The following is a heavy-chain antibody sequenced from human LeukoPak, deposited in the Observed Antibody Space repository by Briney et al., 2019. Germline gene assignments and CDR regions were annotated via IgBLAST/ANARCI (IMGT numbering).Heavy chain of an antibody. J-gene: IGHJ3*02. D-gene: IGHD4-17*01. CDR2: ISSSSSYI. CDR3: ARDPRGLRFDAFDI. Sequence: PGGSLRLSCAASGFTFSSYSMNWVRQAPGKGLEWVSSISSSSSYIYYADSVKGRFTISRDNAKNSLYLQMNSLRAEDTAVYYCARDPRGLRFDAFDIWGQGTMVTVSS. CDR1: GFTFSSYS. V-gene: IGHV3-21*01.